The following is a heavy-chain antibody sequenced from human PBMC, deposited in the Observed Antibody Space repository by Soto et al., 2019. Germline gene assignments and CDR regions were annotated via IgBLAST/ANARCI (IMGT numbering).Heavy chain of an antibody. CDR2: IMPLFGTA. J-gene: IGHJ6*02. CDR3: AREDYDSSESRTLYYHYYGMDV. D-gene: IGHD3-22*01. Sequence: QVQLVQSGAEVKKPGSSVKVSCKASGGSLSSFAISWVRQAPGQGLEWMGGIMPLFGTANYAQKFQGRVTITADESTSTSYMELSSLISEDTAVYYCAREDYDSSESRTLYYHYYGMDVWGQGTTVTVSS. CDR1: GGSLSSFA. V-gene: IGHV1-69*01.